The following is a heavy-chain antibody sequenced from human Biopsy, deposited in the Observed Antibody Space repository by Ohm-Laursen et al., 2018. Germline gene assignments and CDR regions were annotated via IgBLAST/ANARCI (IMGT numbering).Heavy chain of an antibody. V-gene: IGHV4-61*08. D-gene: IGHD3-10*01. CDR2: IYHDGNT. CDR3: ARGLPRIAPMVRGRRTWFDP. CDR1: GASVSSSDYY. J-gene: IGHJ5*02. Sequence: TLSLTCSVSGASVSSSDYYWGWVRQPPGKGLEWIGYIYHDGNTSDNPSLKSQLTMSRATSKNQSSLNLYSVTAADTAVYFCARGLPRIAPMVRGRRTWFDPWGQGTLVTVSS.